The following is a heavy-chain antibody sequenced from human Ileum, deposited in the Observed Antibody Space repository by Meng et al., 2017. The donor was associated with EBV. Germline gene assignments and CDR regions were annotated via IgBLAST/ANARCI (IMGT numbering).Heavy chain of an antibody. Sequence: QWQLSGAVRDPWQRLWARSLHYAGSGESGSGSDWWSWVRQPPGKGLEWIGEVYHDGATNYHPSLKSRVTISLDKSKNEVNLHLNSLTAADTAVYFCARSSPIVRGLDYWGQGTLVTVSS. CDR2: VYHDGAT. CDR3: ARSSPIVRGLDY. D-gene: IGHD3-10*01. CDR1: GESGSGSDW. J-gene: IGHJ4*02. V-gene: IGHV4-4*02.